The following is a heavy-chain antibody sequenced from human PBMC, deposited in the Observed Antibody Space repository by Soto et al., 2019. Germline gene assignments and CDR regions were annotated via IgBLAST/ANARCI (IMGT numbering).Heavy chain of an antibody. CDR2: ISPYNGYT. Sequence: QVQLVQSGAEVKKPGASVKVSCTTSGYTFTLFGITWVRQAPGQGLEWMGWISPYNGYTKYAEKLEGRVTLTTDTSTDTAYMELTSLTSDDTAEYYCARGGQYRYFDYWAQGTLVTVSS. V-gene: IGHV1-18*01. J-gene: IGHJ4*02. CDR1: GYTFTLFG. CDR3: ARGGQYRYFDY. D-gene: IGHD2-2*02.